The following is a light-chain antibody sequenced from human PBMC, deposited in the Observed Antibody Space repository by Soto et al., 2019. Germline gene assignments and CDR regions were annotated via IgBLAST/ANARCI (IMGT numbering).Light chain of an antibody. CDR3: QQRSNWL. Sequence: EITMKKSPVTLSLTTGERATLSCRASQSVSSNLAWYQQKPGQAPRLLIYGASNRATGIPDRFSGSGSGIDLTLTISRMEPEDFAVYYCQQRSNWLFGQGTRLEI. CDR2: GAS. CDR1: QSVSSN. J-gene: IGKJ5*01. V-gene: IGKV3D-20*02.